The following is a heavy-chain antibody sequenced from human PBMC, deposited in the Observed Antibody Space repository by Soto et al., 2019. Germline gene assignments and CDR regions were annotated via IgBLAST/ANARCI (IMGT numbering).Heavy chain of an antibody. V-gene: IGHV3-53*02. D-gene: IGHD3-16*01. CDR2: IYYDDGST. CDR3: ASRHQVILRYYSGLDV. Sequence: EVQLVETGGGLIQPGGSLRLSCAVSGFTVSTNYMSWVRQAPGKGLEWVSVIYYDDGSTYYADSVKGRFSISRDSSRNTLYRQMTSLRAEDTAVYYCASRHQVILRYYSGLDVWGQGTTATVSS. J-gene: IGHJ6*02. CDR1: GFTVSTNY.